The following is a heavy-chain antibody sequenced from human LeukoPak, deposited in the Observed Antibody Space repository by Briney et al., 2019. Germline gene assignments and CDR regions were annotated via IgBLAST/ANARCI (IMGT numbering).Heavy chain of an antibody. CDR3: ARSYYYDSSAH. D-gene: IGHD3-22*01. CDR1: GGSISSSSYY. CDR2: IYYSGST. J-gene: IGHJ4*02. V-gene: IGHV4-39*01. Sequence: SETLSLTCTVSGGSISSSSYYWGWIRQPPGKGLEWIGSIYYSGSTYYNPSLKSRVTISVDTPKNQFSLKLSSVTAADTAVYYCARSYYYDSSAHWGQGTLVTVSS.